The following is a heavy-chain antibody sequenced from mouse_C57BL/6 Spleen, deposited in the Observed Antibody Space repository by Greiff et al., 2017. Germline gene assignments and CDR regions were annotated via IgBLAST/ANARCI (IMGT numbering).Heavy chain of an antibody. Sequence: EVQLVESGGGLVKPGGSLKLSCAASGFTFSSYAMSWVRQTPEKRLEWVATISDGGSYTYYPDNVKGRFTISRDNAKNNLYMQMSHLKSEDTAMYYCARDRVYYPGAMDYWGQGTSVTVSS. D-gene: IGHD1-1*02. J-gene: IGHJ4*01. V-gene: IGHV5-4*01. CDR3: ARDRVYYPGAMDY. CDR2: ISDGGSYT. CDR1: GFTFSSYA.